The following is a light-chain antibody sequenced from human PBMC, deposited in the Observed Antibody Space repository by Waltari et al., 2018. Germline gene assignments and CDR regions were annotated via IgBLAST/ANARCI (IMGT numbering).Light chain of an antibody. CDR3: MQGAHLPYT. V-gene: IGKV2-29*02. CDR2: EVS. J-gene: IGKJ2*01. Sequence: DVVMTQAPLSLSVTPGQPASISCKSSQSLLYSDGKTYLYWYLQKPGQSPQLLIYEVSSRLSGVPDRFSGSGSGTDFTLKISRVEAEDVGVYYCMQGAHLPYTFGQGTKLEIK. CDR1: QSLLYSDGKTY.